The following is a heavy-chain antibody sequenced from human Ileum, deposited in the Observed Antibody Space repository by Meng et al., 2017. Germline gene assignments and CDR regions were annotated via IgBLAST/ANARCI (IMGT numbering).Heavy chain of an antibody. CDR3: ATSNDRDVYYLGY. CDR2: IFQSGRT. V-gene: IGHV4-4*02. Sequence: QVQLKEAGPRLVEPSGTLSLTCAVSGTWWSWVRQPPGKGLEWIGEIFQSGRTNYNPSLKSRVTISIDKSKSQISLQLSAVTAADTAVYSCATSNDRDVYYLGYWGQGTLVTVSS. J-gene: IGHJ4*02. CDR1: GTW. D-gene: IGHD3-22*01.